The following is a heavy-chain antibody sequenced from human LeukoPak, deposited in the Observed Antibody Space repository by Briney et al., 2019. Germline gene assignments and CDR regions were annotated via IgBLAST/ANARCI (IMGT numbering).Heavy chain of an antibody. J-gene: IGHJ4*02. CDR2: IYYSENT. Sequence: SETLSLTCTVSGVSISSYYWSRIRQPPGKGLEWIGYIYYSENTNYNSSLKSRVTISEDTSKNQFSLNLTSVTAADTAVYYCAGGNFYDSSGHPYHFHYWGQGTLVTVPS. CDR1: GVSISSYY. V-gene: IGHV4-59*01. D-gene: IGHD3-22*01. CDR3: AGGNFYDSSGHPYHFHY.